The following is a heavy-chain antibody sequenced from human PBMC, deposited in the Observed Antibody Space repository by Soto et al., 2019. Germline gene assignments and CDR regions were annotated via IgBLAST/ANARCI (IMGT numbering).Heavy chain of an antibody. CDR1: GYIFTNYG. CDR3: ARGSSGALYDY. J-gene: IGHJ4*02. CDR2: ISGYNGYP. V-gene: IGHV1-18*04. Sequence: QIHLVQSGAEVRKPGASVNVSCKTSGYIFTNYGVSWVRQAPGEGLEVVGWISGYNGYPKYGQRFQGRVTLSTDTSTITGYMELRNLRSDDTAVYYCARGSSGALYDYWGQGTLLTVSS.